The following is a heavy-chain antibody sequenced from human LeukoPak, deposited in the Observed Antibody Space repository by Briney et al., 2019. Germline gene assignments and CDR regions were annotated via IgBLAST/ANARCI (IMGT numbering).Heavy chain of an antibody. CDR3: AREPPEMATLDY. CDR1: GGSISSGGYY. D-gene: IGHD5-24*01. Sequence: SQTLSLTCTVSGGSISSGGYYWSWIRQHPGKGLEWIGYIYYSGSTYHNPSLKSRVTISVDTSKNQFSLKLSSVTAADTAVYYCAREPPEMATLDYWGQGTLVTVSS. J-gene: IGHJ4*02. CDR2: IYYSGST. V-gene: IGHV4-31*03.